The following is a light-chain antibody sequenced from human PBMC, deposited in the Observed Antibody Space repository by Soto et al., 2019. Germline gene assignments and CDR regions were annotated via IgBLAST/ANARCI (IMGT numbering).Light chain of an antibody. CDR1: SSDVGSYNY. CDR3: SSYTSSSTLL. V-gene: IGLV2-14*01. J-gene: IGLJ2*01. CDR2: DVS. Sequence: QSALTQPASVSGSPGQSITISCSGTSSDVGSYNYVSWYQQHPDRAPKLMIYDVSNRPSGVSNCFSGSKSGNTASLTISGLQAEDEADYYCSSYTSSSTLLFGGGTKLTVL.